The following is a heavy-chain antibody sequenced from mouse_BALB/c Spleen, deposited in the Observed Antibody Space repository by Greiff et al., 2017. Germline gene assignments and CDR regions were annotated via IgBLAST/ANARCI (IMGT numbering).Heavy chain of an antibody. Sequence: EVQLQESGGGLVQPGGSLKLSCAASGFTFSSYTMSWVRQTPEKRLEWVAYISNGGGSTYYPDTVKGRFTISRDNAKNTLYLQMSSLKSEDTAMYYCARFTTAEYYFDYWGQGTTLTVSS. D-gene: IGHD1-2*01. CDR3: ARFTTAEYYFDY. CDR2: ISNGGGST. V-gene: IGHV5-12-2*01. J-gene: IGHJ2*01. CDR1: GFTFSSYT.